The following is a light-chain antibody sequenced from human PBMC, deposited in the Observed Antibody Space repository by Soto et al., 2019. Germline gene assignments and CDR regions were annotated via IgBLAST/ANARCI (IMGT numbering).Light chain of an antibody. Sequence: EIVLTQSPATLSLSPGERATLSCRASQSVITYLAWYQQKPGQAPRLLIYDASNRATGIPARFSGSGSGTDFTLTISSLEPEDFAVYYCQQRSNWPPYTFGQGTKLEIK. CDR1: QSVITY. CDR3: QQRSNWPPYT. V-gene: IGKV3-11*01. CDR2: DAS. J-gene: IGKJ2*01.